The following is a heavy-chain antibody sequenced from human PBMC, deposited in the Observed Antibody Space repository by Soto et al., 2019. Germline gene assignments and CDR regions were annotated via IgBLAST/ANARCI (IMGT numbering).Heavy chain of an antibody. J-gene: IGHJ3*02. CDR3: ARPPAYCSSTSCYVKSDITDAFDI. D-gene: IGHD2-2*01. V-gene: IGHV4-39*01. Sequence: SETLSLTCTVSGGSISSSSYYWGWIRQPPGKGLEWIGSIYYSGSTYYNPSLKSRVTISVDTSKNQFSLKLSSVTAADTAVYYCARPPAYCSSTSCYVKSDITDAFDIWGQGTMVTVSS. CDR2: IYYSGST. CDR1: GGSISSSSYY.